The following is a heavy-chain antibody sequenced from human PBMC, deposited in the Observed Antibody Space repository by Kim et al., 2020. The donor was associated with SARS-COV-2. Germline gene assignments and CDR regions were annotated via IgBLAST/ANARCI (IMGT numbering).Heavy chain of an antibody. CDR2: IRSKANCYAT. J-gene: IGHJ3*02. CDR1: GFTLSGST. Sequence: GGSLRLSCAASGFTLSGSTVHWVRQASGKGLEWVGRIRSKANCYATAYAASVKNRFTISRDDSKNTAYLQMNSLKTEDTAVYYCARVNPIAGGWYDAFDIWGQGTMVTVSS. D-gene: IGHD6-19*01. V-gene: IGHV3-73*01. CDR3: ARVNPIAGGWYDAFDI.